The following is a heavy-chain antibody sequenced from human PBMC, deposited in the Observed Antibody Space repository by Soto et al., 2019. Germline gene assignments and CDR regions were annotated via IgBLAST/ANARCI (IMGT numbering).Heavy chain of an antibody. J-gene: IGHJ5*02. D-gene: IGHD6-6*01. CDR1: GGSISSSNW. Sequence: SETLSLTCAVSGGSISSSNWWSWVRQPPGKGLEWIGEIYHSGSTNYNPSLKSRVTISVDKSKNQFSLKLSSVTAADTAVYYCARDIEVQLAGKWFDPWGQGTLVTVSS. CDR2: IYHSGST. CDR3: ARDIEVQLAGKWFDP. V-gene: IGHV4-4*02.